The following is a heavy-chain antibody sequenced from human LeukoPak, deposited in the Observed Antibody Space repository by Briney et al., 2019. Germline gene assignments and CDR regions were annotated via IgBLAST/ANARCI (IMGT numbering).Heavy chain of an antibody. Sequence: GGSLRLSSAASGFTFSSYSMNWVRQAPGKGLEWVSSISRSSSYIYYADSVKGRFTISRDNAKNSLYLQMNSLRAEDTAVYYCASRDSGSYGSFDYWGQGTLVTVSS. V-gene: IGHV3-21*01. J-gene: IGHJ4*02. CDR3: ASRDSGSYGSFDY. D-gene: IGHD1-26*01. CDR1: GFTFSSYS. CDR2: ISRSSSYI.